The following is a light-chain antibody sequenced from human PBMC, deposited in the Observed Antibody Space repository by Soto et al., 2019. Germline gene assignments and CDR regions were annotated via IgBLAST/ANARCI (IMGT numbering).Light chain of an antibody. CDR2: AAS. J-gene: IGKJ4*01. CDR3: QQSYSTPLT. V-gene: IGKV1-39*01. Sequence: DIQMTQSPSSLSASVGDIVTITCRASQSISSYLNWYQQKPGKAPKLLIYAASSLQSGVPSRFSGSGSGTDFTLTISSLQPEDFATYYCQQSYSTPLTFGRGTKVEIK. CDR1: QSISSY.